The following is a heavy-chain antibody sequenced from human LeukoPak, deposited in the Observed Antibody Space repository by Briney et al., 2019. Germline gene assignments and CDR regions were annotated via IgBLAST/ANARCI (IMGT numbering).Heavy chain of an antibody. D-gene: IGHD1-26*01. V-gene: IGHV3-11*06. J-gene: IGHJ4*02. CDR1: GFAFSDYY. Sequence: GGSLRLSCAASGFAFSDYYISWIRQAPGKGLEWLSYISGSGHYTNNADSVKGRFTISRDNAKNSLYLQMNSLRAEDTAVYYCARTSGELTTDFWGQGTLVTVSS. CDR2: ISGSGHYT. CDR3: ARTSGELTTDF.